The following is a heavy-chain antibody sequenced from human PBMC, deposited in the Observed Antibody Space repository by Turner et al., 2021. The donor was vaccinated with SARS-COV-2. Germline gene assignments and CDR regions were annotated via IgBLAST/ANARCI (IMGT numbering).Heavy chain of an antibody. Sequence: QVLLRESGPGRVRPSETASLNCNVNYIGSYFWSWLRQRPGKTLEWIAYIDHSGDTSYNPSLKSRVTISIDTSQNQISLKLRSVTAADTAVYFCARSGDSWPHDFWGPGTLVTVSS. CDR2: IDHSGDT. CDR1: YIGSYF. CDR3: ARSGDSWPHDF. D-gene: IGHD6-13*01. V-gene: IGHV4-59*01. J-gene: IGHJ4*02.